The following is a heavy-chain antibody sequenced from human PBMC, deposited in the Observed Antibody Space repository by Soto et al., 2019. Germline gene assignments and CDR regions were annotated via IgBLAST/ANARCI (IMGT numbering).Heavy chain of an antibody. V-gene: IGHV4-59*01. J-gene: IGHJ4*02. CDR3: ARSVAVPGAHIDY. Sequence: SETLSLTCSVSGGSISGSYWSWIRQSPGKGLEWLGYVYYTGSTNYSPSLRSRVSVSVDTSKNEFSLRLSSVTAADTAVYFCARSVAVPGAHIDYWGQGTRVTVSS. CDR1: GGSISGSY. CDR2: VYYTGST. D-gene: IGHD6-19*01.